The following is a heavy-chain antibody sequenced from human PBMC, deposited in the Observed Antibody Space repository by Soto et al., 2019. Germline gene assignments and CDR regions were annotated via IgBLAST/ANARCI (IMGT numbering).Heavy chain of an antibody. J-gene: IGHJ6*02. CDR1: GYTFTGYY. CDR3: ARDEGWGVVVPKPPHDGMAV. V-gene: IGHV1-2*04. D-gene: IGHD2-21*01. CDR2: INPNSGGT. Sequence: ASVKVSCKASGYTFTGYYMHWVRQAPGQGLEWMGWINPNSGGTNYAQKFQGWVTMTRDTSISTAYMELSRLRSDDTAVYYCARDEGWGVVVPKPPHDGMAVWGQGTTVTVSS.